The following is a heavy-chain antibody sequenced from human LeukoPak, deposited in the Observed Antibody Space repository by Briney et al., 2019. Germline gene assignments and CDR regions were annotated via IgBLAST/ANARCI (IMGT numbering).Heavy chain of an antibody. D-gene: IGHD2-21*02. CDR1: GFVVGGNY. CDR2: IYSGGST. J-gene: IGHJ6*02. V-gene: IGHV3-53*01. CDR3: ARPTDGDSTRYGMDV. Sequence: GGSLRLSCAASGFVVGGNYMSWVRQAPGKGLEWVPVIYSGGSTYYADSVKGRFSTSRDSSTSTLFLQMDSLRVEDTAMYYCARPTDGDSTRYGMDVWGQGTTAIVSS.